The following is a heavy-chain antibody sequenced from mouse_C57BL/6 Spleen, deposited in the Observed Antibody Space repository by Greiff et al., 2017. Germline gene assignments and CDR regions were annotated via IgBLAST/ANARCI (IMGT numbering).Heavy chain of an antibody. D-gene: IGHD4-1*01. CDR3: ARHALTGRYFDY. V-gene: IGHV2-6-1*01. CDR2: IWSDGST. CDR1: GFSLTSYG. J-gene: IGHJ2*01. Sequence: VKLQESGPGLVAPSQSLSITCTVSGFSLTSYGVHWVRQPPGKGLEWLVVIWSDGSTTYNSALKSRLSISKDNSKSQVFLKMNSLQTDDTAMYYCARHALTGRYFDYWGQGTTLTVSS.